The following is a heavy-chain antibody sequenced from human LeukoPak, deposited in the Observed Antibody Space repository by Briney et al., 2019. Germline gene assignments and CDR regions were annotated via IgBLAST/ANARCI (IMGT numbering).Heavy chain of an antibody. CDR2: ISRSSSTI. Sequence: GGSLRLSCAASGFTFGSSRMTWVRQAQGKGLEWVSYISRSSSTIYYADSVKGRFTISRDNAKNSLYLQMNSLRDEDTAVYYCARDSSGRGTSLDYWGQGTLVTVSS. CDR3: ARDSSGRGTSLDY. V-gene: IGHV3-48*02. J-gene: IGHJ4*02. CDR1: GFTFGSSR. D-gene: IGHD6-19*01.